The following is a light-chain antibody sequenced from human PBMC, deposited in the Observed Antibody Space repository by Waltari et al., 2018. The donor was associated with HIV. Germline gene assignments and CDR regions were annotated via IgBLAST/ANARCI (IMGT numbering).Light chain of an antibody. J-gene: IGKJ1*01. CDR3: QQFENLPVT. CDR2: LAS. Sequence: DIQLTQSPSSLSASVGDRVTITCQASQDISNYLNWYQQTPGKAPKLLIYLASNLETGVPSRFSGSGSGTDFTFTISSLQPEDIATYYCQQFENLPVTFGQGTRVAIK. CDR1: QDISNY. V-gene: IGKV1-33*01.